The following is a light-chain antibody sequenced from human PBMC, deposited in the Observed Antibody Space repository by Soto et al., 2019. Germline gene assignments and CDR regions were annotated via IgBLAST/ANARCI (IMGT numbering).Light chain of an antibody. V-gene: IGLV2-14*01. Sequence: QSALTQPASVSGSPGQSITISCVGTSSDIGDYNYVSWYQQHPGEVPKVIIYDVSNRPSGVSYRFSGTKSGNTASLTISGLQAGDEDDFYCCSYTRSGTLVSVTGTRVTVL. CDR1: SSDIGDYNY. CDR2: DVS. J-gene: IGLJ1*01. CDR3: CSYTRSGTLV.